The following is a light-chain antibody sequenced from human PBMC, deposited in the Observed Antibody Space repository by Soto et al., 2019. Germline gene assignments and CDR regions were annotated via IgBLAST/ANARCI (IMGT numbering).Light chain of an antibody. V-gene: IGLV2-8*01. CDR3: SSYAGSNDFV. J-gene: IGLJ2*01. CDR1: SSDVGGYNY. Sequence: QSALTQPPSASGSPGQSVTISCTGTSSDVGGYNYVSWYQQHQGKAPKLMIYEVSKRPSGVPDRFSGAKSGNTASLTVSGLQAEDAADYYCSSYAGSNDFVFGGGTKLTVL. CDR2: EVS.